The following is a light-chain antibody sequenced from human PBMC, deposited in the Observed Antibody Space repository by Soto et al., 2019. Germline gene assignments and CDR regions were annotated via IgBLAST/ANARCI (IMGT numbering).Light chain of an antibody. V-gene: IGLV2-23*01. J-gene: IGLJ3*02. CDR2: EAT. CDR1: SSDVGGYSY. Sequence: QSALTQPASVSGSPGQSITISCTGTSSDVGGYSYVSWYQQHPGKAPKFIIYEATKWPSGVSHRFSGSKSGSTASLTISGLQAEDEADYYCCAFAYSRVVFGGGTKVTVL. CDR3: CAFAYSRVV.